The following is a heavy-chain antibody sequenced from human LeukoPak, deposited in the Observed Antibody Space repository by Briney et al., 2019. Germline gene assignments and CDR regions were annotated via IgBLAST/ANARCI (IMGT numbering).Heavy chain of an antibody. Sequence: SETLSLTCTVSGGSISSYYWSWIRQPPGKGLEWIGYVYYSGSTNYNPSLKSRVTISVDTSKNQFSLKLSSVTAADTAVYYCAFGDYYYYYGMDAWGQGTTVTVSS. CDR1: GGSISSYY. D-gene: IGHD4-17*01. V-gene: IGHV4-59*01. CDR2: VYYSGST. J-gene: IGHJ6*02. CDR3: AFGDYYYYYGMDA.